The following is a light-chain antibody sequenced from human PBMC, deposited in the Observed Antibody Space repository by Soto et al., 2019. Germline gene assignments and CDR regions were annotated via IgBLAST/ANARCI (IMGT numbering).Light chain of an antibody. V-gene: IGKV1-5*01. CDR3: QQFNNYPGT. CDR2: DAS. J-gene: IGKJ1*01. CDR1: KNINTW. Sequence: DIQMTQSPSTLSASVGDRVTITCRASKNINTWVAWYQQKPGKAPKLLIYDASSLESGVPSRFSGSGSGTDFTLTISSLQPEDFATYYCQQFNNYPGTFGQGTKVDI.